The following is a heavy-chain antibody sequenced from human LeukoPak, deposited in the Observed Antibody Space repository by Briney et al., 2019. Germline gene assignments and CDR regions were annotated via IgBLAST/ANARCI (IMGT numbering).Heavy chain of an antibody. J-gene: IGHJ4*02. Sequence: GGSLRLSCAASGLSFSDNYMSWIRQAPGKGLEWVSYISTSGSSTYYADSVKGRFTITRDNAKNSLYLQMSSLRAEDTAVYYCAKDYHKYSYGLDWGQGTLVTVSS. CDR1: GLSFSDNY. CDR3: AKDYHKYSYGLD. V-gene: IGHV3-11*01. CDR2: ISTSGSST. D-gene: IGHD5-18*01.